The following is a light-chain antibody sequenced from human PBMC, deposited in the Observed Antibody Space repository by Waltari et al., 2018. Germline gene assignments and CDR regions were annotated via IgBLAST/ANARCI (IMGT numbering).Light chain of an antibody. Sequence: DIQMTQSPSSLSASVGDTVTITCRASQGISSYLNWFQQKPGKAPKLLIYAAATLQSGVPSRFSGGGSGTEFTLTISSLQPEAFAAYYCLQHNSYPYSFGQGTKVEIK. CDR3: LQHNSYPYS. CDR2: AAA. CDR1: QGISSY. V-gene: IGKV1-17*01. J-gene: IGKJ2*03.